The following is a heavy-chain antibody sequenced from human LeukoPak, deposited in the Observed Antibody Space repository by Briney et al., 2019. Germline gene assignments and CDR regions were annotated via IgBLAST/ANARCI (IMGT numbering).Heavy chain of an antibody. CDR1: GFTFSSYA. CDR2: VSGGGGST. CDR3: AKDLNDYSSGWALDY. Sequence: PGGSLRLSCAASGFTFSSYAMSWVRQAPGQGLEWVSAVSGGGGSTFYADSVKGRFTVSRDNSGDTLYLQMNSLRADDTAIYYCAKDLNDYSSGWALDYWGQGTLVTVSS. V-gene: IGHV3-23*01. J-gene: IGHJ4*02. D-gene: IGHD6-19*01.